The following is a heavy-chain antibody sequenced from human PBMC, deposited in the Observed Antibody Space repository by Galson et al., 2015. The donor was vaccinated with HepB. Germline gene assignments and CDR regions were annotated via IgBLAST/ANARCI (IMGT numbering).Heavy chain of an antibody. CDR1: GGTFTTYA. J-gene: IGHJ3*02. CDR2: IIPILGIP. CDR3: ARVGFGGSSLVDI. V-gene: IGHV1-69*10. Sequence: SVKVSCKASGGTFTTYAISWVRQAPGQGLEWMGGIIPILGIPNYAQKFQGRVTITADESTSTAYMDLSSLRSEDTAVYYCARVGFGGSSLVDIWGQGTLVAVSS. D-gene: IGHD1-26*01.